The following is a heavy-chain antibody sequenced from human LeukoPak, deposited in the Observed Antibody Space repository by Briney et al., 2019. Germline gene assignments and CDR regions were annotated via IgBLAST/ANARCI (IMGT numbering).Heavy chain of an antibody. Sequence: ASVKVSCEASGYTFTSYGISWVRQAPGQGLEWMGWISAYNGNTDYALKLQGRVTMTTDTSTSTAYMELRSLRSDDTAVYYCARELTYYYDSSGYKYYYYYYMDVWGKGTTVTVSS. J-gene: IGHJ6*03. D-gene: IGHD3-22*01. CDR1: GYTFTSYG. CDR2: ISAYNGNT. CDR3: ARELTYYYDSSGYKYYYYYYMDV. V-gene: IGHV1-18*01.